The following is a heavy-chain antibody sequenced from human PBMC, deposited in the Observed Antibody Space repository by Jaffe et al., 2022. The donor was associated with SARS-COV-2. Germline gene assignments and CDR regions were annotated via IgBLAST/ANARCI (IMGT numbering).Heavy chain of an antibody. J-gene: IGHJ3*02. Sequence: EVQLVESGGGLVQPGGSLRLSCAASGFTFSSYAMSWVRQAPGKGLEWVSAISGSGGSTYYADSVKGRFTISRDNSKNTLYLQMNSLRAEDTAVYYCARGGIHITMIVVVITRKNSDAFDIWGQGTMVTVSS. CDR1: GFTFSSYA. V-gene: IGHV3-23*04. CDR2: ISGSGGST. D-gene: IGHD3-22*01. CDR3: ARGGIHITMIVVVITRKNSDAFDI.